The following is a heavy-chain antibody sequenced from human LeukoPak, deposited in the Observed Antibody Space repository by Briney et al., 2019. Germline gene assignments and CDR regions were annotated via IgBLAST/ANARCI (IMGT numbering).Heavy chain of an antibody. V-gene: IGHV4-39*01. CDR1: GGSISSNDYY. D-gene: IGHD3-10*01. Sequence: SQTLSLTCAVSGGSISSNDYYWGWIRQPPGKGLECIGSIYYTGNTYYNPSLKSRVTISVDTSKNQFSLKLSSVTAADTAVYYCARHYYGSGSYYKYNWFDPWGQGTLVTVSS. J-gene: IGHJ5*02. CDR3: ARHYYGSGSYYKYNWFDP. CDR2: IYYTGNT.